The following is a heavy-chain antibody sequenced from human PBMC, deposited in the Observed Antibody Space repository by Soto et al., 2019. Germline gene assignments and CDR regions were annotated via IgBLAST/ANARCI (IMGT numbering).Heavy chain of an antibody. V-gene: IGHV4-34*01. CDR2: INHSGST. CDR1: CGSFSGYY. CDR3: ARGSSYYGSFMDV. Sequence: SXTLALTFAVYCGSFSGYYWSWIRQPPGKGLEWIGEINHSGSTNYNPSLKSRVTISVDTSKNQFSLKLSSVTAADTAVYYCARGSSYYGSFMDVWGQGTTVTVSS. J-gene: IGHJ6*02. D-gene: IGHD3-10*01.